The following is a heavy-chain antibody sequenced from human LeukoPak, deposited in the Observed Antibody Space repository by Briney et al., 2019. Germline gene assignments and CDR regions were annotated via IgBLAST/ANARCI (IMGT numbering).Heavy chain of an antibody. Sequence: GESLKISCQGSGYSFTSYWIGWVRQMPGKGLEWMGIIYPGDSDPSYSPSFQGQVTISADKSISTAYLQWSSLKASDTAMYYCARRGTVTTLDYWGQGTLVTVSS. D-gene: IGHD4-11*01. CDR2: IYPGDSDP. CDR1: GYSFTSYW. V-gene: IGHV5-51*01. J-gene: IGHJ4*02. CDR3: ARRGTVTTLDY.